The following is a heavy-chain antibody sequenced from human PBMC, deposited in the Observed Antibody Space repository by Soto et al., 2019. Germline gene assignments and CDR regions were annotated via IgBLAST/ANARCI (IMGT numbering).Heavy chain of an antibody. CDR1: GGSFSGYY. CDR2: INHSGST. D-gene: IGHD5-18*01. V-gene: IGHV4-34*01. CDR3: ARVKYSYGYFDY. J-gene: IGHJ4*02. Sequence: SETLSLTCAVYGGSFSGYYWSWIRQPPGKGLEWIGEINHSGSTNYNPSLKSRVTISVDTSKNQFSLKLSSVTAADTAVYYCARVKYSYGYFDYWGQGTLVTVSS.